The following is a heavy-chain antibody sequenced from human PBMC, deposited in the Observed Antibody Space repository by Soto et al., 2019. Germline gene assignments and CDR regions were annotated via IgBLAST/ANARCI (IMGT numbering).Heavy chain of an antibody. CDR3: AKNPSTLTGTN. CDR1: GFTFSTYA. J-gene: IGHJ4*02. Sequence: LRLSCAASGFTFSTYAMNWVRQAPGKGLEWVSAISDSGRNTCYADSVKGRFTISRDNSRKTLYLQINSLRAEDTAVYYCAKNPSTLTGTNWGQGTLVTVSS. CDR2: ISDSGRNT. D-gene: IGHD3-9*01. V-gene: IGHV3-23*01.